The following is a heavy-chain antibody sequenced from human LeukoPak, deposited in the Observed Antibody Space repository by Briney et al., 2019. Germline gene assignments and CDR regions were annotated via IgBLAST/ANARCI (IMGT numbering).Heavy chain of an antibody. D-gene: IGHD4-11*01. CDR2: IYPGDSDT. Sequence: GESLKISCKGSGYRFTSYWIGWVRQKPGKGLEWIGIIYPGDSDTRYSPSFQGQVTISADKSISTAYLQWSSLKASDTAMYYCARLQDYSNYLGYFDYWAQGTLVTVSS. V-gene: IGHV5-51*01. CDR3: ARLQDYSNYLGYFDY. CDR1: GYRFTSYW. J-gene: IGHJ4*02.